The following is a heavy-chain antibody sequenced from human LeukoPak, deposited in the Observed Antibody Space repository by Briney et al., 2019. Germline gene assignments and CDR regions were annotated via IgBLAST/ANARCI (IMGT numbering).Heavy chain of an antibody. J-gene: IGHJ4*02. Sequence: GRSLRLSCAASGFTFSSYAMHWVRQAPGKGLEWVAVISYDGSNKYYADSVKGRFTISRDNSKNTLYLQMNSLRAEDTAVYYCARVRWLQFVTVDYWGQGTLVTVSS. CDR1: GFTFSSYA. V-gene: IGHV3-30-3*01. CDR2: ISYDGSNK. CDR3: ARVRWLQFVTVDY. D-gene: IGHD5-24*01.